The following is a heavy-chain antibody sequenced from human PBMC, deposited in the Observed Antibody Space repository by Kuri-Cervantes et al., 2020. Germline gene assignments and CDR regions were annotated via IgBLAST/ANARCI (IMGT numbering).Heavy chain of an antibody. CDR2: IYHSGST. CDR3: ARHYYYGSGSYRPVFPVYYFDY. D-gene: IGHD3-10*01. V-gene: IGHV4-38-2*01. CDR1: GYSISSGYY. Sequence: SETLSLTCAVSGYSISSGYYWGWIRQPPGKGLEWIGSIYHSGSTYYNPSLKSRVTISVDTSKNRFSLKLSSVTAADTAVYYCARHYYYGSGSYRPVFPVYYFDYWGQGTLVTVSS. J-gene: IGHJ4*02.